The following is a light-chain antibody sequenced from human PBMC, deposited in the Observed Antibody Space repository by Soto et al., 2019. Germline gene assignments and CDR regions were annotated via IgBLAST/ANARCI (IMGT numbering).Light chain of an antibody. CDR1: QSVSSCY. V-gene: IGKV3D-20*02. CDR3: QKHNNSPPYT. Sequence: EIVLTQSPATLSLSLGERATLSCRASQSVSSCYLACYQQKPGQAPRLLIYRASSRAPGIPDRFSGSGSGTDVTLTISRLQPEDFAVYYCQKHNNSPPYTFGQGTKVDIK. CDR2: RAS. J-gene: IGKJ2*01.